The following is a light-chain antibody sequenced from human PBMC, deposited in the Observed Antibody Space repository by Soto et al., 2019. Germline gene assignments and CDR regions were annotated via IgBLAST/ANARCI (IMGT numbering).Light chain of an antibody. Sequence: QSVLTQPASVSGSPGQSITISCTGTSSDVGAYNYVSWYQQYPGKAPKLMIYEVSNRPSGVSNRFSGSKSGNTASLTISGLQAEDDADYYCSSYTKNSTVVFGGGTKLTVL. CDR2: EVS. CDR1: SSDVGAYNY. CDR3: SSYTKNSTVV. J-gene: IGLJ2*01. V-gene: IGLV2-14*01.